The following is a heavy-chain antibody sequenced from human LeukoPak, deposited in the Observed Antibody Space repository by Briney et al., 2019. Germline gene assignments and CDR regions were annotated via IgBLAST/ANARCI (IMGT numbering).Heavy chain of an antibody. J-gene: IGHJ4*02. CDR1: GFIFSSYA. CDR2: IWYDGSNK. CDR3: ARDQASGFDY. V-gene: IGHV3-33*01. D-gene: IGHD1-26*01. Sequence: HPGGSLRLSCVASGFIFSSYAMHWVRQAPGKGLEWVAFIWYDGSNKYYGDSVKGRFTISRDNSKNTLYLQMNSLGAEDTAVYYCARDQASGFDYWGQGTLVTVSS.